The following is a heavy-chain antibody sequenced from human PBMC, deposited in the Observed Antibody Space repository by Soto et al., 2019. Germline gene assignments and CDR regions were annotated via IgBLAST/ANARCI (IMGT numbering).Heavy chain of an antibody. V-gene: IGHV3-30*18. J-gene: IGHJ4*02. Sequence: QVQLVESGGGVVQPGRSLRLSCAASGFTFSTYGMHWVRQAPGKGLEWVAVISYDGSNKYYAASVKGRFTISRDNSKNTLYLQMNILRAEDTAVYYCAKEARSGWYYFDYWGQGTLGTVSS. CDR3: AKEARSGWYYFDY. CDR1: GFTFSTYG. D-gene: IGHD6-19*01. CDR2: ISYDGSNK.